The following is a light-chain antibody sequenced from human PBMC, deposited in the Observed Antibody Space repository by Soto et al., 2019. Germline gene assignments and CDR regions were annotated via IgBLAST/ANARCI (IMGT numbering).Light chain of an antibody. Sequence: QSALTQPASVSGSPGQSITISCTGTNSDIGSYNYVSWYQQHPGKAPKLIISEVSKRPSGVPDRFSGSKSGNTASLTVSGLQAEDEADYYCSSYAGSNNYVFGTGTKLTVL. CDR3: SSYAGSNNYV. CDR1: NSDIGSYNY. CDR2: EVS. V-gene: IGLV2-8*01. J-gene: IGLJ1*01.